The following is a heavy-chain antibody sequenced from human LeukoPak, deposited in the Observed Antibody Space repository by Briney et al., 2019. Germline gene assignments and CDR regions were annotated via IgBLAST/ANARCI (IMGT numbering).Heavy chain of an antibody. CDR2: ISAYNGNT. V-gene: IGHV1-18*01. D-gene: IGHD1-26*01. CDR1: GYTFTSYG. CDR3: ARSSGSHLRSWFDP. Sequence: GASVKVSCRASGYTFTSYGISWVRQAPGQGLEWMGWISAYNGNTNYAQKLQGRVTMTTDTSTSTAYMELRSLRSDDTAVYYCARSSGSHLRSWFDPWGQGTLVTVSS. J-gene: IGHJ5*02.